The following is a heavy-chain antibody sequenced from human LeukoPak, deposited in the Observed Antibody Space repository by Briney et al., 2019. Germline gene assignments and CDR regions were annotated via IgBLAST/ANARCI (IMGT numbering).Heavy chain of an antibody. V-gene: IGHV1-18*01. CDR2: ISAYNGNT. Sequence: ASVKVPCKASGYTFTSYGISWVRQAPGQGLEWMGWISAYNGNTNYAQKLQGRVTMTTDTSTSTAYMELRSLRSDDTAVYYCARDRPYSYGPSYWYFDLWGRGTLVTVSS. CDR1: GYTFTSYG. D-gene: IGHD5-18*01. J-gene: IGHJ2*01. CDR3: ARDRPYSYGPSYWYFDL.